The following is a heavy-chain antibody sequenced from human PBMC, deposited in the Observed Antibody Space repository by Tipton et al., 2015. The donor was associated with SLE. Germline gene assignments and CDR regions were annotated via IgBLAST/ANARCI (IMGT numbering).Heavy chain of an antibody. V-gene: IGHV4-59*01. D-gene: IGHD1-26*01. J-gene: IGHJ1*01. CDR3: ARYGTYDGSRYFQP. CDR2: IYYSGST. Sequence: TLSLTCTVSGGSISSYYWSWIRQPPGKGLEWIGYIYYSGSTNYNPSLKSRVTISVDTSKNQFSLKLSSVTAADTAVYYCARYGTYDGSRYFQPWGQGTLVTVSS. CDR1: GGSISSYY.